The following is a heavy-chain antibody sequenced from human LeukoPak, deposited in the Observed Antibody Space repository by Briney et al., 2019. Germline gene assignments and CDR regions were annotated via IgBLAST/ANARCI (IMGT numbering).Heavy chain of an antibody. J-gene: IGHJ4*02. CDR1: GFTFSRYW. V-gene: IGHV3-7*01. CDR2: IKQDGREK. CDR3: ASGRQLGY. Sequence: GGSLRLSCAASGFTFSRYWMSWVRQAPGKGLEWVANIKQDGREKHYVDSVKDRFTISRDNAKNSLYLQMKSLRAEDTALYYCASGRQLGYWGQGTLVTVSS. D-gene: IGHD3-16*01.